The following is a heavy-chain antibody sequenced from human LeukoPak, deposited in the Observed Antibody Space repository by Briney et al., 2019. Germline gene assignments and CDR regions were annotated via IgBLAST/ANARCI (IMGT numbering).Heavy chain of an antibody. Sequence: SQTLSLTCTVSGGSISSGGYYWSWIRQHPGKGLEWIGYIYYSGSTYYNPSLKSRVTISVDTSKNQFSLKLSSVTAADTAVYYCARYGDYRWDAFDIWGQGTMATVSS. D-gene: IGHD4-17*01. CDR1: GGSISSGGYY. CDR3: ARYGDYRWDAFDI. V-gene: IGHV4-31*03. CDR2: IYYSGST. J-gene: IGHJ3*02.